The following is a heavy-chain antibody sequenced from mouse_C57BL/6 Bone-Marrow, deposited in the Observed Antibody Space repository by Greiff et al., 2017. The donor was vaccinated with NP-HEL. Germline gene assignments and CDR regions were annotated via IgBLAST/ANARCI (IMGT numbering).Heavy chain of an antibody. CDR3: ARRIPPYYGSLYAMDY. CDR2: IFPGSGST. J-gene: IGHJ4*01. Sequence: QVQLQQSGPELVKPGASVKISCKASGYTFTDYYINWVKQRPGQGLEWIGWIFPGSGSTYYNEKFKGKATLTVDKSSSTAYMLLSSLTSEDSAVYFCARRIPPYYGSLYAMDYWGQGTSVTVSS. CDR1: GYTFTDYY. V-gene: IGHV1-75*01. D-gene: IGHD1-1*01.